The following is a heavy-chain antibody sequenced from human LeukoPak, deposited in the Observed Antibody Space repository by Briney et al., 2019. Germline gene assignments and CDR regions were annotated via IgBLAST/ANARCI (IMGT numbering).Heavy chain of an antibody. CDR3: VRGGYRGFDYEY. Sequence: GESLRLSCAASGFTFSTYSMNWLRLAPGKGLEWVSSISPDSNYKYYVDSVKGRFTISRDNAKSSLYLQMNSLRAEDTAVYYCVRGGYRGFDYEYWGQGTLVTISS. J-gene: IGHJ4*02. D-gene: IGHD5-12*01. V-gene: IGHV3-21*01. CDR2: ISPDSNYK. CDR1: GFTFSTYS.